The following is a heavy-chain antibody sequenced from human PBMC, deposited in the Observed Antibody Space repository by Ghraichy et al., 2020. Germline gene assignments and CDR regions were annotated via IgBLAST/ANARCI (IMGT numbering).Heavy chain of an antibody. D-gene: IGHD6-19*01. J-gene: IGHJ4*02. CDR1: GGSFSGYY. CDR2: INHSGST. CDR3: ARDVQAVGGGY. V-gene: IGHV4-34*01. Sequence: SETLSLTCAVYGGSFSGYYWSWIRQPPGKGLEWIGEINHSGSTNYNPSLKSRVTISVDTSKNQFSLKLSSVTAADTAVYYCARDVQAVGGGYWGQGTLVTVSS.